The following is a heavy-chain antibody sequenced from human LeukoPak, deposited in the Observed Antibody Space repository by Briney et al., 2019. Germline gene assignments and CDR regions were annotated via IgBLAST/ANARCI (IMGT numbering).Heavy chain of an antibody. D-gene: IGHD6-6*01. CDR1: GASFSSSTYY. J-gene: IGHJ6*03. CDR3: ARATEGYSTSVVYMDV. Sequence: PSETLSLTCTVSGASFSSSTYYWGWIRQPPGKGLEWIGSIYYSGSTYYSPSLKSRVTISVDTPKNQFSLKLSSVTAADTAVYYCARATEGYSTSVVYMDVWGKGTTVTVSS. CDR2: IYYSGST. V-gene: IGHV4-39*07.